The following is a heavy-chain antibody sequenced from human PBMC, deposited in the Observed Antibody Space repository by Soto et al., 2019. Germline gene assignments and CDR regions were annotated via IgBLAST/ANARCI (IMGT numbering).Heavy chain of an antibody. CDR3: ARDLAKGGGSAGFDY. CDR1: GYTFTVYD. Sequence: ASVKVSCKASGYTFTVYDMHWVLQAPGQGLEWMGWINPKSGGTMYPQKFQGRVTMTWDTSISTAYMALTRLRSDDTAVYYCARDLAKGGGSAGFDYWGQGTLVTAPQ. J-gene: IGHJ4*02. D-gene: IGHD1-26*01. CDR2: INPKSGGT. V-gene: IGHV1-2*02.